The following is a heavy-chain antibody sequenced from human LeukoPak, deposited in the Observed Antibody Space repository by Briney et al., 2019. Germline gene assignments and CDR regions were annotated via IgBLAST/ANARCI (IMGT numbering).Heavy chain of an antibody. V-gene: IGHV3-48*03. CDR1: GFTFSSYE. CDR3: ARDTLSMAEQQLVRYFDY. D-gene: IGHD6-13*01. CDR2: ISSSGSTI. Sequence: PGGSLRLSCAASGFTFSSYEMNWVRQAPGKGLEWVSYISSSGSTIYYADSVKGRFTISRDNAKNSLYLQMNSLRAEDTAVYYCARDTLSMAEQQLVRYFDYWGQGTLVTVSS. J-gene: IGHJ4*02.